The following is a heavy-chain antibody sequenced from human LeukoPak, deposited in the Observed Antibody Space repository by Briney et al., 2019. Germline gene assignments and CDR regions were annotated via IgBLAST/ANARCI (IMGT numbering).Heavy chain of an antibody. D-gene: IGHD3-3*01. CDR1: GYTFTSYG. CDR3: ARGSTATIFGVVRKPHFDY. Sequence: ASVKVSCKASGYTFTSYGISWVRQAPGQRLEWMGWISAYNGNTNYAQKLQGRVTMTTDTSTSTAYMELRSLRSDDTAVYYCARGSTATIFGVVRKPHFDYWGQGTLVTVSS. CDR2: ISAYNGNT. J-gene: IGHJ4*02. V-gene: IGHV1-18*01.